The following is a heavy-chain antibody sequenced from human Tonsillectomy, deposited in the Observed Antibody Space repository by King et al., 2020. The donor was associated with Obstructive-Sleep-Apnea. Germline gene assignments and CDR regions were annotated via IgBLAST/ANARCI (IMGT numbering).Heavy chain of an antibody. Sequence: QLVQSGAEVKKPGDSLRISCKTSGYSFTSYWIPWVRQMPRKGLEWMGRIDPSDSYTNYSPSFQGHVTISVDKSISTAYLQWSSLKASDTAIYYCAKQRVLDVWGQGTTVTVSS. CDR1: GYSFTSYW. D-gene: IGHD1/OR15-1a*01. J-gene: IGHJ6*02. V-gene: IGHV5-10-1*01. CDR3: AKQRVLDV. CDR2: IDPSDSYT.